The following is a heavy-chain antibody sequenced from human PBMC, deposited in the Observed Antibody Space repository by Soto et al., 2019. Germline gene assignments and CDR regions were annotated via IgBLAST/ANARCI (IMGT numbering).Heavy chain of an antibody. D-gene: IGHD5-18*01. CDR1: GYSFTSYW. Sequence: GESLKISCKGSGYSFTSYWISWVRQKPGKGLEWMGRIDPSDSYTNYSPSFQGHVTISADKSISTVYLQWSSLKASDTAMYYCARSGGQLWLNYWGQGTLVTVSS. CDR2: IDPSDSYT. CDR3: ARSGGQLWLNY. J-gene: IGHJ4*02. V-gene: IGHV5-10-1*01.